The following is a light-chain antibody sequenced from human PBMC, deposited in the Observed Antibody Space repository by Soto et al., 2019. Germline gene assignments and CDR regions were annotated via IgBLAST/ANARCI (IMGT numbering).Light chain of an antibody. J-gene: IGKJ4*01. Sequence: DIVMTQSPDSLAVSLGERATINCKSNQSVFYSPNNANFVTWYQQKPGQPPKLLIYWASSRGSGVPVRFRGSGSGTDFTLTITSLQAEDVAVYYCQQYYSLPLTFGGGTRVEIK. CDR3: QQYYSLPLT. V-gene: IGKV4-1*01. CDR2: WAS. CDR1: QSVFYSPNNANF.